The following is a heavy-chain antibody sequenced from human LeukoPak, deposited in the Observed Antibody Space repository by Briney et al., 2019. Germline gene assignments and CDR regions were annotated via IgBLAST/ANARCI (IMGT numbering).Heavy chain of an antibody. V-gene: IGHV1-2*02. J-gene: IGHJ4*02. CDR2: INPDSGGT. CDR3: ARGGYSSSWYSDGIDY. D-gene: IGHD6-13*01. CDR1: GYTFTGNY. Sequence: ASVKVSCKASGYTFTGNYMHWVRQAPGQGLEWLGWINPDSGGTDYSQKFQDRVALTRDTSISTAYLELSRLRSGDTAVYYCARGGYSSSWYSDGIDYWGQGTLVTVPS.